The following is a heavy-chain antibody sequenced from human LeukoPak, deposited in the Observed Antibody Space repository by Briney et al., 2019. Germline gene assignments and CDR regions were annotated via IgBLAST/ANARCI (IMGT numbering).Heavy chain of an antibody. J-gene: IGHJ4*02. D-gene: IGHD2-2*02. CDR2: ISSSSSYI. CDR1: GFTFSSYS. V-gene: IGHV3-21*01. CDR3: ARDDCSSTSCYNFDY. Sequence: PGGSLRLSCAASGFTFSSYSMNWVRQAPGKGLEWVSSISSSSSYIYYADSVKGRFTISRGNAKNSLYLQMNSLRAEDTAVYYCARDDCSSTSCYNFDYWGQGTLVTVSS.